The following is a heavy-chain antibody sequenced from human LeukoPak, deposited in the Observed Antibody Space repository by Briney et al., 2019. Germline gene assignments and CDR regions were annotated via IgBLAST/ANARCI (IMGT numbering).Heavy chain of an antibody. CDR1: GFTFSSYA. V-gene: IGHV3-23*01. CDR2: ISGSGGST. CDR3: AKDRRRTYYCSSTSCPEVYFDY. J-gene: IGHJ4*02. D-gene: IGHD2-2*01. Sequence: GGSLRLSCAASGFTFSSYAMSWVRQAPGKGLEWVSAISGSGGSTYYADSVKGRFTISRDNSKNTLYLQMNSLRAEDTAVYYCAKDRRRTYYCSSTSCPEVYFDYWGQGTLVTVSS.